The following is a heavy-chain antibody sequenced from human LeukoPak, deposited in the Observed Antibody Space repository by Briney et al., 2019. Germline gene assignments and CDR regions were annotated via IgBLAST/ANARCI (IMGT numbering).Heavy chain of an antibody. V-gene: IGHV1-18*01. CDR2: ISTYNGNT. D-gene: IGHD5-12*01. J-gene: IGHJ3*02. CDR3: ARSDIVATIKGWAFDI. Sequence: GASVKVSCKASGYTFTSYGISWVRQAPGQGLEWMGWISTYNGNTNYAQKLQGRVTMTTDTSTSTAYMELRSLRSDDTAVHYCARSDIVATIKGWAFDIWGQGTMVTVSS. CDR1: GYTFTSYG.